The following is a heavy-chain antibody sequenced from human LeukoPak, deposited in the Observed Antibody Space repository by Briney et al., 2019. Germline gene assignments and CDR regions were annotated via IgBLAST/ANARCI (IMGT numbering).Heavy chain of an antibody. CDR3: AKDDNRNYDFWSGYSTHDAFDI. D-gene: IGHD3-3*01. CDR1: GFTFSSYW. J-gene: IGHJ3*02. V-gene: IGHV3-23*01. Sequence: GGSLRPSCAASGFTFSSYWMHWVRQAPGKGLEWVSAISGSGGSTYYADSVKGRFTISRDNSKNTLYLQMNSLRAEDTAVYYCAKDDNRNYDFWSGYSTHDAFDIWGQGTMVTVSS. CDR2: ISGSGGST.